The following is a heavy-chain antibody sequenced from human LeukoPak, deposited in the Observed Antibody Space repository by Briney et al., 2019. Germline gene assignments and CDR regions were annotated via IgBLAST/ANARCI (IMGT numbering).Heavy chain of an antibody. CDR2: ISGSGGST. J-gene: IGHJ4*02. CDR1: GFTFSSYA. CDR3: AKTTITMVQGPTMEGHFDY. Sequence: GGSLRLSCAASGFTFSSYAMSWVRQAPGKGLEWVSAISGSGGSTYYADSVKGRFTISRDNSKNTLYLQMNSLRAEDTAVYYCAKTTITMVQGPTMEGHFDYWGQGTLVTVSS. V-gene: IGHV3-23*01. D-gene: IGHD3-10*01.